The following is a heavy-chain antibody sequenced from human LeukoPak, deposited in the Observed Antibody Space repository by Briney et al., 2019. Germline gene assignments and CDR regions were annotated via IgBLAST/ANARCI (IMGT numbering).Heavy chain of an antibody. Sequence: ASVKVSCKASGYTFTTYGFTWIRQAPGQGLEWLGWISPYNGATEYAQNLQDRVSMTTDTSTNTAYIEVRSPKSDDTAVYYCARDSDWNVDYWGQGTLVTVSS. D-gene: IGHD1-1*01. J-gene: IGHJ4*02. CDR2: ISPYNGAT. CDR1: GYTFTTYG. V-gene: IGHV1-18*01. CDR3: ARDSDWNVDY.